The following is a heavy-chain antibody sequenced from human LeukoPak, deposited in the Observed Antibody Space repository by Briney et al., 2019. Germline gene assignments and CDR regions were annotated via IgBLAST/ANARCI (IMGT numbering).Heavy chain of an antibody. D-gene: IGHD2-2*03. CDR1: GFTFSNAW. V-gene: IGHV3-15*01. Sequence: GGSLRLSCAASGFTFSNAWMSWVRQAPGKGLEWVGRIKSKTDGGTTDYAAPVKGRFTISRDDSKNTLYLQMNSLRAEDTAVYYCAREWIDVGAAFDIWGQGTMVTVSS. CDR3: AREWIDVGAAFDI. CDR2: IKSKTDGGTT. J-gene: IGHJ3*02.